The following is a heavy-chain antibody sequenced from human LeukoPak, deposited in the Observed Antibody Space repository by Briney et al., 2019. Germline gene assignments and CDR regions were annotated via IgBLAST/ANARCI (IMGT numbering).Heavy chain of an antibody. CDR2: LYTSGSN. CDR3: ARLLISTPGSDY. CDR1: GGSISSSRYY. Sequence: SETLSLTCTVSGGSISSSRYYWGWIRQPPGKGLEWIGSLYTSGSNYYNPSLKSRVTISVDTSKNQFSLKLSSVTAADTAIYYCARLLISTPGSDYWGQGILVTVSS. V-gene: IGHV4-39*01. D-gene: IGHD6-13*01. J-gene: IGHJ4*02.